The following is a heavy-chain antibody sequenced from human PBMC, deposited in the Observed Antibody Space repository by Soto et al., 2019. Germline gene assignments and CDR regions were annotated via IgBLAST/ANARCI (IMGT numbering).Heavy chain of an antibody. J-gene: IGHJ4*02. Sequence: ASVKVSCKASGYAFTGYYMHWVRQAPGQGLEWMGWINPNSGGTNYAQKFQGWVTMTRDTSISTAYMELSRLRSDDTAVYYCARVRFGGSYYFDYWGQGTLVTVSS. CDR1: GYAFTGYY. V-gene: IGHV1-2*04. CDR2: INPNSGGT. CDR3: ARVRFGGSYYFDY. D-gene: IGHD1-26*01.